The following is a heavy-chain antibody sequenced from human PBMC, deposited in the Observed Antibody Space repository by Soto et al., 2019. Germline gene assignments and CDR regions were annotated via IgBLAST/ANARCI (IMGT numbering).Heavy chain of an antibody. V-gene: IGHV3-9*01. CDR2: ITWNSGSI. J-gene: IGHJ6*02. CDR1: GFTFADYG. Sequence: EVQLVESGGGLVQPGRSLRLSCAASGFTFADYGMHWVRQAPGKGLEWVSGITWNSGSIDYAGSVKGRFTISRDNAKNSLYLQMNRLRAEDTTLYYCAKDILWGGSEDYYYYGMDVWGQGTTVTVSS. CDR3: AKDILWGGSEDYYYYGMDV. D-gene: IGHD1-26*01.